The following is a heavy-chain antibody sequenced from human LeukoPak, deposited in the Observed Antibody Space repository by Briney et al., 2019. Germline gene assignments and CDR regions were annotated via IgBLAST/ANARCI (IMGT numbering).Heavy chain of an antibody. CDR1: GYTFTSYY. D-gene: IGHD6-13*01. V-gene: IGHV1-46*01. CDR3: ARDGGIAAAGNEFDY. Sequence: ASVKVSCKASGYTFTSYYMHWVRQAPGQGLEWMGIINPSGGSTSYAQKFQGRITMTRDTSTSTVYMELSSLRSEDTAVYYCARDGGIAAAGNEFDYWGQGTLVTVSS. J-gene: IGHJ4*02. CDR2: INPSGGST.